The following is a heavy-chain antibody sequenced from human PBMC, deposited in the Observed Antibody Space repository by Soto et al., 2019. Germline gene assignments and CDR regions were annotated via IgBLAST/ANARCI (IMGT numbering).Heavy chain of an antibody. CDR3: AKDRGMGTNYFYHGLDV. Sequence: EVQLVESGGGLVQPGRSLRLSCAASGFTFDGYAMHWVRQFPGKGLEWVSGSNWNSRDIAYADSVKGRFTMSRDNAKNSLYLQMNSLRTEDTALYYCAKDRGMGTNYFYHGLDVWGQGTTVTVSS. V-gene: IGHV3-9*01. J-gene: IGHJ6*02. D-gene: IGHD3-16*01. CDR1: GFTFDGYA. CDR2: SNWNSRDI.